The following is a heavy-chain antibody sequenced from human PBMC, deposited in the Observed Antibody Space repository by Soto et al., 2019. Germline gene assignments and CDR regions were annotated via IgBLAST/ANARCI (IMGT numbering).Heavy chain of an antibody. Sequence: PGGSLRLSCAASGFTFSSYAMSWVRQAPGKGLEWVSAISGSGGSTYYADSVKGRFTISRDNSKNTLYLQMNSLRAEDTAVYYCARERDIVVVPAAQYYFDYWGQATLVTVSS. CDR2: ISGSGGST. J-gene: IGHJ4*02. CDR1: GFTFSSYA. CDR3: ARERDIVVVPAAQYYFDY. D-gene: IGHD2-2*01. V-gene: IGHV3-23*01.